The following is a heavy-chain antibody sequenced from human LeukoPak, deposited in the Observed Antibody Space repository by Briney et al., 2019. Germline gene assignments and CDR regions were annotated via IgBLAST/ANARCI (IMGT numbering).Heavy chain of an antibody. V-gene: IGHV3-23*01. CDR3: ARDKYYYATGGAFDI. CDR2: ISGSGGST. J-gene: IGHJ3*02. Sequence: PGESLRLSCAASGFTFSSFAMSWVRQAPWKGLEWVSTISGSGGSTFYADSVKGRFTISRDNSKNTLYLQMDSLRAEDTAVYYCARDKYYYATGGAFDIWGQGTMVTVSS. D-gene: IGHD3-10*01. CDR1: GFTFSSFA.